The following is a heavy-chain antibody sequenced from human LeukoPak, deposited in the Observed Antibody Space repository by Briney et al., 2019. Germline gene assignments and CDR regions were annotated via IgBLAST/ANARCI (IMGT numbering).Heavy chain of an antibody. J-gene: IGHJ3*02. D-gene: IGHD1-26*01. CDR1: EFSVSHNY. Sequence: QPGGSLRLSCTVSEFSVSHNYMTWVRQAPGKGLEWVSIIYSAADGGDTCYADSVKGRFTISRDNSKNTLYLQMNSLRAEDTAVYYCAPGGNAAFDIWGQGTMVTVSS. V-gene: IGHV3-53*01. CDR2: IYSAADGGDT. CDR3: APGGNAAFDI.